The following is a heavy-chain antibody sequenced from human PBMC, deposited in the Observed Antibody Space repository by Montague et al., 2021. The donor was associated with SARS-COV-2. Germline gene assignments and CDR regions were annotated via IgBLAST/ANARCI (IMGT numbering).Heavy chain of an antibody. CDR2: IYDSGST. CDR1: GSSVRSYY. J-gene: IGHJ5*01. D-gene: IGHD4-23*01. CDR3: ARETKLTTLGYPYCIDA. V-gene: IGHV4-59*02. Sequence: SETLSLTCIVSGSSVRSYYWSWIRQPPGKGLEWIGYIYDSGSTNXNPSLKSRVTISVDTSKNQFSLKLSSVTAADTAVYYCARETKLTTLGYPYCIDAWGQGTPVTVSA.